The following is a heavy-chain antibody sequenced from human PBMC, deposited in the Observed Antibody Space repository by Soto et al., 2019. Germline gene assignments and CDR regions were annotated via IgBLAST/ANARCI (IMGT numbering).Heavy chain of an antibody. Sequence: SETLSLTCTVSGGSISSSGHHWSWIRQHPGKGLEWIGYIFYTGNTYYNPSLKSRLIISVDTSKNQFSLKLSSVTAADTAVYYCARLRDGYNHVNFDYWGQGTLVTVSS. CDR1: GGSISSSGHH. CDR2: IFYTGNT. D-gene: IGHD5-12*01. J-gene: IGHJ4*02. V-gene: IGHV4-31*03. CDR3: ARLRDGYNHVNFDY.